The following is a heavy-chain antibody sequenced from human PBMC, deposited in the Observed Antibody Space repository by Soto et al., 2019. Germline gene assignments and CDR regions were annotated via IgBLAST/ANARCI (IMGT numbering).Heavy chain of an antibody. J-gene: IGHJ5*02. Sequence: SETLSLTCTVSGGSISSNNYYWGWIRQPPGKGLEWIGSIYYSGITYYNPSLKSRVTISVDTSKNHFSLKLSSVTAADTAVYYCARRGITAPREGWFDPWGQGTLVTVSS. CDR2: IYYSGIT. D-gene: IGHD1-20*01. V-gene: IGHV4-39*02. CDR3: ARRGITAPREGWFDP. CDR1: GGSISSNNYY.